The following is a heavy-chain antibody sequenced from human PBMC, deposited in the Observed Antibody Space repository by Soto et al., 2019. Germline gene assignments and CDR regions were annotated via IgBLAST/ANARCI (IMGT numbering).Heavy chain of an antibody. CDR2: IKSKTDGGTT. J-gene: IGHJ3*02. CDR1: SVSNAW. CDR3: TTPGRHTLDADIDAFDI. Sequence: SVSNAWMNWVRQAPGKGLEWVGRIKSKTDGGTTDYAAPVKGRVTISRDDSKNTLYLQMNSLKTVDTAVYYCTTPGRHTLDADIDAFDIWGQGTMVTVSS. V-gene: IGHV3-15*07.